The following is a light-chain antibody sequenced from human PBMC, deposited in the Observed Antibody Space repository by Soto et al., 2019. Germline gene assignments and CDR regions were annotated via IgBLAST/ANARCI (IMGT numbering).Light chain of an antibody. CDR3: QQYGRSPRT. CDR1: HSVNSNY. Sequence: EIVLTQSPGTLSLSPGERATLSCRASHSVNSNYLAWYQQKPGQAPRLLIYHASTRATGIPDRFSGSGSGTDFTLTISRLEPEYFAVYYCQQYGRSPRTFGQGTKLEIK. CDR2: HAS. J-gene: IGKJ2*01. V-gene: IGKV3-20*01.